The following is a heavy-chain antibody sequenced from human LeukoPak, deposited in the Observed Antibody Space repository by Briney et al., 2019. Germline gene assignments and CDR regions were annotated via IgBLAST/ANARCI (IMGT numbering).Heavy chain of an antibody. CDR3: ARHPAHLQWFQSSHDNWFDP. CDR1: GYNFTNFW. Sequence: RGESLKISCKGSGYNFTNFWLGWVRQMPGKGLEWMGIVYPGDSETRYSPSFQGLVTISVDKSINTAYLQWSTLKPSDTAMYYCARHPAHLQWFQSSHDNWFDPWGQGTLVSVSS. V-gene: IGHV5-51*01. CDR2: VYPGDSET. J-gene: IGHJ5*02. D-gene: IGHD3-22*01.